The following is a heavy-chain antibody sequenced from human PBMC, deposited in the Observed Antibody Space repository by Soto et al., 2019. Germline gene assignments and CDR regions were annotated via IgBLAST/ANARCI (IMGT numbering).Heavy chain of an antibody. CDR2: IVVGSGNT. J-gene: IGHJ6*02. CDR1: GFTFTSSA. Sequence: SVKVSCKASGFTFTSSAVQWVRQARGQRLEWIGWIVVGSGNTNYAQKFQERVTITRDMSTSTAYMELSSLRSEDTAVYYCAAIPIAAAGIMDVWGQGTTVTVSS. D-gene: IGHD6-13*01. CDR3: AAIPIAAAGIMDV. V-gene: IGHV1-58*01.